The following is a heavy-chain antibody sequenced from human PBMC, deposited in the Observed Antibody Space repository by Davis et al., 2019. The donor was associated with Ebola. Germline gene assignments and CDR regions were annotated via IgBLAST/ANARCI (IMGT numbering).Heavy chain of an antibody. D-gene: IGHD3-16*01. V-gene: IGHV3-30*03. CDR2: ISYDGSNK. J-gene: IGHJ6*02. CDR1: GFIFSSYG. Sequence: GESLKISCAASGFIFSSYGMHWVRQAPGKGLEWVAVISYDGSNKYYADSVKGRFTISRDNSKNTLYLQMNSLRAEDTAVYYCARDGGELRGSYYYYYGMDVWGQGTTVTVSS. CDR3: ARDGGELRGSYYYYYGMDV.